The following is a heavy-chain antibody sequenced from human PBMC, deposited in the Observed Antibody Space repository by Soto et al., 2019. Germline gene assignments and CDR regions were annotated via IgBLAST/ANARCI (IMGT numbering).Heavy chain of an antibody. V-gene: IGHV1-46*01. J-gene: IGHJ4*02. Sequence: ASVKVSCKASGVTFTSCAGQWVRQAPGQGLEWMGIIIPICGTASYAQKFQGRVTMTRDTSTSTVYMELSSLRSEDTAVYYCARDLYGDSDYWGQGTLVTVSS. CDR3: ARDLYGDSDY. CDR1: GVTFTSCA. D-gene: IGHD4-17*01. CDR2: IIPICGTA.